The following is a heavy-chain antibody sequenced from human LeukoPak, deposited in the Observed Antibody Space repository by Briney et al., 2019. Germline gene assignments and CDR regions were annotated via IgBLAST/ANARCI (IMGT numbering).Heavy chain of an antibody. V-gene: IGHV4-39*01. Sequence: SETLSLTCTVSGGSVSSSTYYWGWVRQPPGKGLEWIVTTYYRGSTYYNPSLKSRVIIFVDTSKNQFSLKLSSVTAADTAVYYAIVGASYWFDPWGQGTLVTVSA. CDR2: TYYRGST. D-gene: IGHD1-26*01. CDR1: GGSVSSSTYY. J-gene: IGHJ5*02. CDR3: IVGASYWFDP.